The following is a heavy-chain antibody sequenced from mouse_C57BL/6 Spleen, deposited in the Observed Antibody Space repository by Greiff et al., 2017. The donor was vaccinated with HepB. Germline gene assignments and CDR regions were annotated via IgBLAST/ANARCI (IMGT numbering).Heavy chain of an antibody. CDR1: GYTFTDYY. J-gene: IGHJ4*01. D-gene: IGHD1-1*01. Sequence: VQLQQSGPELVKPGASVKISCKASGYTFTDYYMNWVKQSHGKSLEWIGDINPNNGGTSYNQKFKGKATLTVDKSSSTAYMELRSLTSEDSAVYYCARRVYYGSSYDYYAMDYWGQGTSVTVSS. CDR3: ARRVYYGSSYDYYAMDY. CDR2: INPNNGGT. V-gene: IGHV1-26*01.